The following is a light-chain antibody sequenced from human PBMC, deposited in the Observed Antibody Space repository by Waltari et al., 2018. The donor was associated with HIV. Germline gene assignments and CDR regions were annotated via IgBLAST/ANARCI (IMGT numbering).Light chain of an antibody. CDR2: GAS. CDR3: QQYNNWPPWT. Sequence: EIVMTQSPATLSVSPGERVTLSCRASQSITTKLAWYQPTPGQAPRLLIYGASTRAPGIPDRFSGSGSGTEFTLTISSLQSEDFAIYYCQQYNNWPPWTFGQGTKVEI. V-gene: IGKV3-15*01. J-gene: IGKJ1*01. CDR1: QSITTK.